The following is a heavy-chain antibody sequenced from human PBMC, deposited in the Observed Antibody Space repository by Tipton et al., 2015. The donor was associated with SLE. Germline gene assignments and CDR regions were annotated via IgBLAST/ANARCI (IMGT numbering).Heavy chain of an antibody. D-gene: IGHD3-10*01. J-gene: IGHJ4*02. Sequence: SLRLSCAASEFTFRSYAMHWVRQAPGKGLEWVSAISGSGGSTYYADSVKGRFTISRDNSKNTLYLQMNSLRAEDTALYYCAKDSGSGSFDYWGQGTLVTVSS. CDR3: AKDSGSGSFDY. V-gene: IGHV3-23*01. CDR1: EFTFRSYA. CDR2: ISGSGGST.